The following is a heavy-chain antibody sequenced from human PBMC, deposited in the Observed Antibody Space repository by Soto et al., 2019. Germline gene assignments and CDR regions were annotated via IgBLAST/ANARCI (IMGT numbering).Heavy chain of an antibody. J-gene: IGHJ3*02. CDR1: GDSISGSQW. CDR2: IKQDGSEK. CDR3: AKDIVVVPAAGDAFDI. V-gene: IGHV3-7*03. D-gene: IGHD2-2*01. Sequence: ETLSLTCAVSGDSISGSQWWSWVRQAPGKGLEWVANIKQDGSEKYYVDSVKGRFTISRDNAKNSLYLQMNSLRAEDTAVYYCAKDIVVVPAAGDAFDIWGQGTMVTVSS.